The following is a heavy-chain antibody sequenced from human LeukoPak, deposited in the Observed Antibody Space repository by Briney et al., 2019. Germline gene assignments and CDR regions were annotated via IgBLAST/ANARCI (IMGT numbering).Heavy chain of an antibody. CDR3: AKPKDNSLYCFDY. Sequence: PGGSLRLSCAASGFTFSSYSMNWVRQAPGKGLEWVSSINILSNYIYYADSVKGRFTISRDNSKNTLYLQMSSLRAEDTAVYYCAKPKDNSLYCFDYWGQGTLVTVSS. J-gene: IGHJ4*02. CDR1: GFTFSSYS. V-gene: IGHV3-21*04. CDR2: INILSNYI. D-gene: IGHD1-20*01.